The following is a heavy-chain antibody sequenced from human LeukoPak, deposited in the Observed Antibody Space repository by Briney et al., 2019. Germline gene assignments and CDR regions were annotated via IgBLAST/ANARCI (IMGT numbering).Heavy chain of an antibody. D-gene: IGHD1-26*01. V-gene: IGHV4-31*03. CDR3: ARFYQWELLSYFDY. CDR2: IYYSGST. Sequence: SQTLSVTCTVSGGSISSGGYYWSWIRQHPGKGLEWIGYIYYSGSTYYNPSLKSRVTISVDTSKNQFSLKLSSVTAADTAVYYCARFYQWELLSYFDYWGQGTLVTVSS. CDR1: GGSISSGGYY. J-gene: IGHJ4*02.